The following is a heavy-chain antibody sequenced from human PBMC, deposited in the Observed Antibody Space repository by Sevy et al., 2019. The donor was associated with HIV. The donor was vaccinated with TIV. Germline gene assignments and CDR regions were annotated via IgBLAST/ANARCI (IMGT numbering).Heavy chain of an antibody. Sequence: GGSLRLSCAASGFTFSRNYMSWVRQAPGKGLEWVANIKQDGSEKLYVDSVKGRFTISRDNAKNSLYLQMNSLRGEVTAVYFCVREGFYYFDFWGQGTPVTVSS. V-gene: IGHV3-7*01. CDR1: GFTFSRNY. CDR2: IKQDGSEK. J-gene: IGHJ4*02. CDR3: VREGFYYFDF.